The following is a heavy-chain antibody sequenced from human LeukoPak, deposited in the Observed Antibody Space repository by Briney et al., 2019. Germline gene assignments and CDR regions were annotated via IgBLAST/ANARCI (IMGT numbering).Heavy chain of an antibody. J-gene: IGHJ5*02. CDR3: ARDNIQFDP. CDR1: GGSISTYY. V-gene: IGHV4-59*01. CDR2: IYYDGSA. D-gene: IGHD2/OR15-2a*01. Sequence: SETLSLTCAVSGGSISTYYWSWIRQPPGKGLEWIGYIYYDGSANYNPSLKSRVTISEDTSKNQISLKLSSVTAADTAVYYCARDNIQFDPWGRGTLVTVSS.